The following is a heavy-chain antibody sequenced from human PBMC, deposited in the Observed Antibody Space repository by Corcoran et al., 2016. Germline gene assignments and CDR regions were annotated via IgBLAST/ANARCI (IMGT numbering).Heavy chain of an antibody. V-gene: IGHV4-59*01. J-gene: IGHJ3*02. CDR3: ARSEPDYCCNNDSFDI. Sequence: QVQLQESGPGLVKPSETLSLTCTVSGGSISSYYWSWIRQPPGKGLEGIGYIYYSGSTKYNPSLKSRITISVDTSKNQFSLKLSSVTAADTAVYYCARSEPDYCCNNDSFDIWGQGTMVTVSS. CDR2: IYYSGST. CDR1: GGSISSYY. D-gene: IGHD4-17*01.